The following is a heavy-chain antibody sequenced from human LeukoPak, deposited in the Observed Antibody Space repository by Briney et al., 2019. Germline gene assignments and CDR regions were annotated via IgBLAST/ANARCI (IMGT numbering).Heavy chain of an antibody. J-gene: IGHJ3*02. CDR2: TYPSGGSP. D-gene: IGHD2-2*01. Sequence: ASVKVSCKASGYAFTMYYVHWVRRAPGQGLEWMGVTYPSGGSPSYAQKFQGRVTMTKDTSTSTVYMELSRVISDDTAVYYCASGSSHQPQGAFDIWGQGTTVTVSS. V-gene: IGHV1-46*01. CDR1: GYAFTMYY. CDR3: ASGSSHQPQGAFDI.